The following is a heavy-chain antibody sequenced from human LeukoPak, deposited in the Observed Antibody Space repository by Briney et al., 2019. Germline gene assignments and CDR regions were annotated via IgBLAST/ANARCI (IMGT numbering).Heavy chain of an antibody. J-gene: IGHJ4*02. CDR1: GYTFTNYG. CDR3: AREPYSSDWFPFDC. V-gene: IGHV1-18*01. D-gene: IGHD6-19*01. Sequence: ASVKVSCKASGYTFTNYGISWVRQAPGQGLEWMGWISAYYDNTNYAQKLQGRVTMTTDTSTSTAYMELRSLRSDDTAVYYCAREPYSSDWFPFDCWGQGTLVTVSS. CDR2: ISAYYDNT.